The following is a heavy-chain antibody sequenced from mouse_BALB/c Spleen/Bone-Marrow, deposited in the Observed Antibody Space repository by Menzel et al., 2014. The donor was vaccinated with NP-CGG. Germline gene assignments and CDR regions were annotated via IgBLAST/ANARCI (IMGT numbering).Heavy chain of an antibody. J-gene: IGHJ3*01. CDR1: GYTFTDYA. V-gene: IGHV1-67*01. CDR2: ISTYYGDA. CDR3: ARERGNYGFSY. D-gene: IGHD2-1*01. Sequence: QVQLQQSGAELVRPGVSVKISCKGSGYTFTDYAMHWVKRSHAKSLEWIGVISTYYGDASYNQKFKGKATMTVDKSSSTAYMELARLTSEDSAIYYCARERGNYGFSYWGQGTLVTVSA.